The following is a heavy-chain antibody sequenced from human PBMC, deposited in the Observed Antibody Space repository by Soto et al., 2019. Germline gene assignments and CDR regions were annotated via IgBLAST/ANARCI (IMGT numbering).Heavy chain of an antibody. D-gene: IGHD6-6*01. V-gene: IGHV1-3*01. CDR3: ARDPSIAARISSAGGMDV. Sequence: GASVKVSCKASGYTFTSYAMHWVRQAPGQRLEWMGWINAGNGNTKYSQKFQGRVTITRDTSASTAYMELSSLRSEDTAVYYCARDPSIAARISSAGGMDVWGQGTTVTVSS. CDR2: INAGNGNT. J-gene: IGHJ6*02. CDR1: GYTFTSYA.